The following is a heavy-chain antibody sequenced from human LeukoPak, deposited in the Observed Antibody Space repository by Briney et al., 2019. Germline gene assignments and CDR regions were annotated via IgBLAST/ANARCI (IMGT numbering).Heavy chain of an antibody. D-gene: IGHD2-21*01. V-gene: IGHV4-59*08. CDR2: IHYSGSP. CDR1: GGSISRYH. CDR3: ARSVSWGLLVRDDAFDI. Sequence: SETLSLTCTVSGGSISRYHWIWIRQPPGKGLEWIGYIHYSGSPNYNPSLKSRVTTSVDTSKKQFSLKLRSVTAADTAVYYCARSVSWGLLVRDDAFDIWGQGTMVTVSS. J-gene: IGHJ3*02.